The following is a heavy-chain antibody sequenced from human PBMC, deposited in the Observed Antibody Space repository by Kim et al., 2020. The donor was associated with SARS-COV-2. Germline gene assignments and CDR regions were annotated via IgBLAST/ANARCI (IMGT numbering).Heavy chain of an antibody. J-gene: IGHJ4*02. CDR1: GGSISSGGYY. V-gene: IGHV4-31*03. D-gene: IGHD3-22*01. Sequence: SETLSLTCTVSGGSISSGGYYWSWIRQHPGKGLEWIGYIYYSGSTYYNPSLKSRVTISVETSKNQFSLKLSSVTAADTAVYYCAREDSSGYYLDYWGQGTLVTVSS. CDR3: AREDSSGYYLDY. CDR2: IYYSGST.